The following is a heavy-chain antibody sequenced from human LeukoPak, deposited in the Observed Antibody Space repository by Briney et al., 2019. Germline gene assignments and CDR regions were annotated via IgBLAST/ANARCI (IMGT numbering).Heavy chain of an antibody. CDR1: GGSISSYY. J-gene: IGHJ4*02. Sequence: SETLSLTCTVSGGSISSYYWSWIRQPPGKGLEWIGYIYYSGSTNYNPSLKSRVTISADTSKNQFSLKLSSVTAADTAVYYCASYQYCTNGVCYRAFDYWGQGTQVTVSS. CDR2: IYYSGST. V-gene: IGHV4-59*08. D-gene: IGHD2-8*01. CDR3: ASYQYCTNGVCYRAFDY.